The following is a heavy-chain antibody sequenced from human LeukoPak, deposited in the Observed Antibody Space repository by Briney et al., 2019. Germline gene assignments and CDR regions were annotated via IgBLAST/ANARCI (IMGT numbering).Heavy chain of an antibody. D-gene: IGHD3-10*01. V-gene: IGHV3-21*06. CDR3: ARDLGSGSYYYY. Sequence: DSIQGRFTISRDNAENSLYLQMNSLRAEDTAVYYCARDLGSGSYYYYWGQGTLVTVSS. J-gene: IGHJ4*02.